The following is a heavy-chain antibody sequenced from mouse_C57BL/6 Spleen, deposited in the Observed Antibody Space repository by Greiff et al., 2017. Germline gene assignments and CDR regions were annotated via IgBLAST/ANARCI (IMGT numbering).Heavy chain of an antibody. CDR2: IYPGSGST. Sequence: QVQLQQPGAELVKPGASVKMSCKASGYTFTSYWITWVKQRPGQGLEWIGDIYPGSGSTNYNEKFKSKATLTVDTSSSTAYMQLSSLTSEDSAVYYCARESSGYEGDFDYWGQGTTLTVSS. J-gene: IGHJ2*01. D-gene: IGHD3-2*02. CDR3: ARESSGYEGDFDY. CDR1: GYTFTSYW. V-gene: IGHV1-55*01.